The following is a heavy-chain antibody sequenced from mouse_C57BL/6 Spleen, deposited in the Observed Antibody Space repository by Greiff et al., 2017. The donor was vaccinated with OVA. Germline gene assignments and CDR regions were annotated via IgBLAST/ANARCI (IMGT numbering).Heavy chain of an antibody. V-gene: IGHV1-61*01. Sequence: QVQLQQPGAELVRPGSSVKLSCKASGYTFTSYWMDRVKQRPGQGLEWIGNIYPSDSETHYNQKFKDKATLTVDKSSSTAYMQLSSLTSEDSAVYYCARGGDVYYFDYWGQGTTLTVSS. D-gene: IGHD3-3*01. CDR1: GYTFTSYW. CDR3: ARGGDVYYFDY. J-gene: IGHJ2*01. CDR2: IYPSDSET.